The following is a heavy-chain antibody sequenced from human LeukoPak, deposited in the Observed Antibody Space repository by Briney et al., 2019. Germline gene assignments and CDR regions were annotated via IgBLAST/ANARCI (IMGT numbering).Heavy chain of an antibody. J-gene: IGHJ5*02. V-gene: IGHV3-53*01. CDR2: IYSGGST. Sequence: PGGSLRLSCAASGFTVSSNYMSWVRQAPGKGLEWVSVIYSGGSTYYADSVKGRFTISRDNSKNTLYLKMNSLRAEDTAVYYCAKDGVWGSFQSWGQGTLVTVSS. CDR3: AKDGVWGSFQS. CDR1: GFTVSSNY. D-gene: IGHD3-16*01.